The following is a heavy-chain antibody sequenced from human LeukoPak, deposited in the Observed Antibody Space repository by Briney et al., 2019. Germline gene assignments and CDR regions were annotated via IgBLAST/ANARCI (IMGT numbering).Heavy chain of an antibody. CDR3: ATTRRWLAFDY. D-gene: IGHD6-19*01. J-gene: IGHJ4*02. CDR2: LYYSGTT. CDR1: GASINTFQ. V-gene: IGHV4-59*01. Sequence: SETLSLTCTFSGASINTFQWSWVRQPPGKGLEWLGSLYYSGTTNYNPSLQHRVTTSVDASKNEFSLRLNSVTAADTAIYYCATTRRWLAFDYWGQGILVTVSS.